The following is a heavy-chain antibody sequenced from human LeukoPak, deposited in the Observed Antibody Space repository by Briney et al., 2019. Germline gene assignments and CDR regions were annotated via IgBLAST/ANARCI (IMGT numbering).Heavy chain of an antibody. J-gene: IGHJ6*02. CDR2: MNPNSGST. CDR3: ARGPPPTYYYDSSGNQDYCYGMDV. Sequence: ASVKVSCTASGYTFTSYDINWVRQAPGQGLEWMGWMNPNSGSTGYAQTFQGRVTMTRNTSISTAYMELSSLRSEDTAMYYCARGPPPTYYYDSSGNQDYCYGMDVWGQGTTVTVSS. D-gene: IGHD3-22*01. CDR1: GYTFTSYD. V-gene: IGHV1-8*01.